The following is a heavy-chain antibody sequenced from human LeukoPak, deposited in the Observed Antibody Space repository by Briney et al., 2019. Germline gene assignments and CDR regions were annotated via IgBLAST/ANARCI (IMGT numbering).Heavy chain of an antibody. D-gene: IGHD1-14*01. Sequence: SETLSLTCTVSGGSVSSGSYYWSWIRQPPRKGLEWIGYIYYSGSTNYNPSLKSRVTISVDTSKNQFSLKLSSVTAADTAVYYCARNRRGDYYYGMDVWGKGTTVTVSS. J-gene: IGHJ6*04. V-gene: IGHV4-61*01. CDR1: GGSVSSGSYY. CDR3: ARNRRGDYYYGMDV. CDR2: IYYSGST.